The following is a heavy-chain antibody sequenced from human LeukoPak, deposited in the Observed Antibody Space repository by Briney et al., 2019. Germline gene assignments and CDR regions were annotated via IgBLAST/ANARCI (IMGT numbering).Heavy chain of an antibody. CDR1: GFPYSNSW. CDR2: IKSDGSGI. D-gene: IGHD1/OR15-1a*01. Sequence: GGSLRLSCAVSGFPYSNSWMYWARQAPGKGLEGVANIKSDGSGISYVDSVKGRLIISRDNARNSLYLQMNSLRVDDTAVYFCAGGNSMDVWGKGTAVSASS. CDR3: AGGNSMDV. V-gene: IGHV3-7*03. J-gene: IGHJ6*04.